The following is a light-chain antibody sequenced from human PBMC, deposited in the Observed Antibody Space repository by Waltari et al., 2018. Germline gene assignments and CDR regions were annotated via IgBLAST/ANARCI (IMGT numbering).Light chain of an antibody. V-gene: IGKV2-28*01. CDR3: MEALQSVT. CDR2: LGS. CDR1: QSLLESNGYNY. J-gene: IGKJ5*01. Sequence: DIVMTQSPLYLSVSPGDPASISCRSSQSLLESNGYNYLDWYLQKPGQSPQILIYLGSNRASGVTDRFSGSGSGTDFTLKISRVEAEDAGVYYCMEALQSVTFGQGTRLEIK.